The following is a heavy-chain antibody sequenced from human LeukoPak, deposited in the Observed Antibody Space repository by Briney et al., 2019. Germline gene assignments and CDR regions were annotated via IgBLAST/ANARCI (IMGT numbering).Heavy chain of an antibody. CDR3: ARRSTDHYYYYYMDV. CDR2: IYPGDSDT. V-gene: IGHV5-51*01. CDR1: GCSFTSYW. Sequence: GGALQISCKGSGCSFTSYWIGWVRRMPGKGREWMGIIYPGDSDTRYSPSFQGQVTISAEKSISTAYLQWSSLKASDTAIYYCARRSTDHYYYYYMDVWGKGTTVTVSS. D-gene: IGHD4-11*01. J-gene: IGHJ6*03.